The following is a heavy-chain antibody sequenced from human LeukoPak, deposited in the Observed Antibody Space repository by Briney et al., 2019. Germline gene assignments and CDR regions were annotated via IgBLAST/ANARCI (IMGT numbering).Heavy chain of an antibody. J-gene: IGHJ4*02. V-gene: IGHV3-23*01. CDR2: ISGSGGST. CDR1: GFTFNSYN. D-gene: IGHD6-19*01. CDR3: ATLKGIAVAGTDY. Sequence: GGSLRLSCAASGFTFNSYNMNWVRQAPGKGLEWVSAISGSGGSTYYADSVKGRFTISRDNSKNTLYPQMNSLRAEDTAVYYCATLKGIAVAGTDYWGQGTLVTVSS.